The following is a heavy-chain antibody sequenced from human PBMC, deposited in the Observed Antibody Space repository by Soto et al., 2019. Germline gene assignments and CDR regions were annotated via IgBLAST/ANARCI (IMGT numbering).Heavy chain of an antibody. J-gene: IGHJ4*02. V-gene: IGHV1-18*01. CDR3: ARAITMIPPAPADH. Sequence: ASVKVSCKSSGYTFTSYGISWVRQAPGQGLEWMGWISPYNGETNYAQKLQGRVTMTTDTSTSTAYMELRSLRSGDTAVYYCARAITMIPPAPADHWGQGTLVTVSS. CDR2: ISPYNGET. CDR1: GYTFTSYG. D-gene: IGHD3-22*01.